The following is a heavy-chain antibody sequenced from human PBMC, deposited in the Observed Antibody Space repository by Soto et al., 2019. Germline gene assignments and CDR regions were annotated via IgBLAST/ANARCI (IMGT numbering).Heavy chain of an antibody. D-gene: IGHD3-22*01. CDR2: INPKSGGT. Sequence: ASVKVSCKTSGYTFSAYYMHWVRQAPGQGLEWMGWINPKSGGTLYAQKFQGRVTMTRDTSISTAYMELSRLGSDDTAVYYCARGGTFAYDTSGYSVYWGQGTLVTV. J-gene: IGHJ4*02. CDR3: ARGGTFAYDTSGYSVY. CDR1: GYTFSAYY. V-gene: IGHV1-2*02.